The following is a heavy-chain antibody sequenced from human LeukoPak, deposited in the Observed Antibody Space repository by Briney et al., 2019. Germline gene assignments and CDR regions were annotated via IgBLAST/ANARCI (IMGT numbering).Heavy chain of an antibody. CDR2: MSSSDDGR. J-gene: IGHJ4*02. V-gene: IGHV3-23*01. Sequence: GGSLRLSCATSGFSFSSYAMSWVRQAPGKGLEWVSAMSSSDDGRYYAASVRGRFTISRDTSRSTLYLQMNSLRAEDTAVYYCAKAPVTSCRGAFCYPFDYWGQGTLVTVSS. D-gene: IGHD2-15*01. CDR3: AKAPVTSCRGAFCYPFDY. CDR1: GFSFSSYA.